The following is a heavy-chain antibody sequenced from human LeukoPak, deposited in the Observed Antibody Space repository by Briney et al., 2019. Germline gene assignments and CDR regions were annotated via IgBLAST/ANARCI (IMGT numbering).Heavy chain of an antibody. V-gene: IGHV3-33*01. CDR3: ARDRGRTQLWLNLLPDY. D-gene: IGHD5-18*01. J-gene: IGHJ4*02. Sequence: GGSLRLSCAASGFTFSSYGMHWVRQAPGKGLEWVAVIWYDGSNKYYADSVKGRFTISRDNSKNTLYLQMNSLRAEDTAVYYRARDRGRTQLWLNLLPDYWGQGTLVTVSS. CDR2: IWYDGSNK. CDR1: GFTFSSYG.